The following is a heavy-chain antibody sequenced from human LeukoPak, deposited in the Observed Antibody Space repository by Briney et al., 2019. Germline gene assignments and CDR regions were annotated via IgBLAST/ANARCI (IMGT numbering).Heavy chain of an antibody. CDR2: ISWNSGSI. V-gene: IGHV3-9*01. CDR1: GFTFDDYA. D-gene: IGHD3-10*01. CDR3: AKDSYGSGSPHFDY. J-gene: IGHJ4*02. Sequence: PGRSPRLSCAASGFTFDDYAMHWVRQAPGKGLEWVSGISWNSGSIGYADSVKGRFTISRDDAKNSLYLQMNSLRAEDTALYYCAKDSYGSGSPHFDYWGQGTLVTVSS.